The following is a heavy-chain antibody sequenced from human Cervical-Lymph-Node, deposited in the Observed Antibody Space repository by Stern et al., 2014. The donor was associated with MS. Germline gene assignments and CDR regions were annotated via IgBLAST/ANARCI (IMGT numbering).Heavy chain of an antibody. CDR1: GYNFASYW. CDR3: ARKGTYGLDF. J-gene: IGHJ4*02. Sequence: EVQLVQSGAEVKKPGESLKISCKGSGYNFASYWLGWVRQVPGKGLGWMGIIYPDDSDTRYTPSFQGQVTMSADKSITTAFLQWSSLKASDTAFYFCARKGTYGLDFWGQGALVTVSS. CDR2: IYPDDSDT. V-gene: IGHV5-51*01. D-gene: IGHD3-10*01.